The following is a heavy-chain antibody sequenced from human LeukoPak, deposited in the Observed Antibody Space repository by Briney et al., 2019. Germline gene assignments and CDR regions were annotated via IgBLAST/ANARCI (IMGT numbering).Heavy chain of an antibody. J-gene: IGHJ4*02. Sequence: PSETLSLTCTVSGGSISSYYWSWIGQPPGKGLEWIGYIYYSGSPNYNPSLKSRVTISVDTSKNQFSLKLSSVTAADTAVYYCARETRGVNDYWGQGTLVTVSS. D-gene: IGHD3-10*01. CDR3: ARETRGVNDY. V-gene: IGHV4-59*01. CDR2: IYYSGSP. CDR1: GGSISSYY.